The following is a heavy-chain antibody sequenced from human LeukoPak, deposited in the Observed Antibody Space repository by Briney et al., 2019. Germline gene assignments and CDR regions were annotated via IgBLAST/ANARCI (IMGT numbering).Heavy chain of an antibody. CDR3: ARQSVAVAGRHFDL. Sequence: PSETLSLTCTVSSGSISSSDYYWGWIRQPPGKGLEWFGSVSYSGSGYYNPSLKSRVIISVDTSKNQFSLKLSSVTAADTAVYYCARQSVAVAGRHFDLWGRGTLVTASS. D-gene: IGHD6-19*01. J-gene: IGHJ2*01. CDR1: SGSISSSDYY. V-gene: IGHV4-39*01. CDR2: VSYSGSG.